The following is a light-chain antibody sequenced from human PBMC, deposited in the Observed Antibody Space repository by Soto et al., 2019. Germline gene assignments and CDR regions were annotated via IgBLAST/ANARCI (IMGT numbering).Light chain of an antibody. CDR3: QSYDTSPGAYV. Sequence: QSVLTQPPSVSGAPGQRVTISCTGSSSNIGAGYDVHWYQHLPGTAPKLLIYGNNNRPSGVPDRFSGSKSGTSASLAITGLQAEDEADYYCQSYDTSPGAYVFGSGTKVTVL. J-gene: IGLJ1*01. CDR2: GNN. CDR1: SSNIGAGYD. V-gene: IGLV1-40*01.